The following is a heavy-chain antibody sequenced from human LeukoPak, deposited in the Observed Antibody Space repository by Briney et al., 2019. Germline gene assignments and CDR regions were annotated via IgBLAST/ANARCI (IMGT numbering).Heavy chain of an antibody. CDR3: ARERQLVLY. V-gene: IGHV3-30-3*01. CDR2: ISYDGSNK. D-gene: IGHD6-13*01. CDR1: GFTFSSYA. J-gene: IGHJ4*02. Sequence: PGRSLRLSCAASGFTFSSYAMHWVRQAPGKGLERVAVISYDGSNKYYADSVKGRFTISRDNSKNTLYLQMNSLRAEDTAVYYCARERQLVLYWGQGTLVTVSS.